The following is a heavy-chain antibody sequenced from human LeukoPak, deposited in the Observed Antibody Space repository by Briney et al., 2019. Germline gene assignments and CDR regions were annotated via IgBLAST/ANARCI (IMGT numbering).Heavy chain of an antibody. CDR2: ISSSSSYI. V-gene: IGHV3-21*01. J-gene: IGHJ5*02. CDR3: ARALFLGDWFDP. Sequence: GGSLRLSCAASGFIFSSYSMNWVRQAPGKGLEWVSFISSSSSYIYYADSVKGRFTISRDNAKRTLYLQMNSLRAEDTAVYYCARALFLGDWFDPWGQGTLVTVSS. D-gene: IGHD3-16*01. CDR1: GFIFSSYS.